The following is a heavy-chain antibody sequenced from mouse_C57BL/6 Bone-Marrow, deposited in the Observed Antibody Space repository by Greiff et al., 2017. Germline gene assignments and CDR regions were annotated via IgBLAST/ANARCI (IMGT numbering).Heavy chain of an antibody. V-gene: IGHV1-80*01. CDR2: IYPGDGDT. D-gene: IGHD1-1*01. CDR1: GYAFSSYW. J-gene: IGHJ2*01. Sequence: QVQLQQSGAELVEPGASVKISCKASGYAFSSYWMNWVKQRPGKGLEWIGQIYPGDGDTNYNGKFKGKATLTADKSSSTAYMQLSSLTSEDSAVYFCARNDYYGSSPYFDYWGQGTTLTVSS. CDR3: ARNDYYGSSPYFDY.